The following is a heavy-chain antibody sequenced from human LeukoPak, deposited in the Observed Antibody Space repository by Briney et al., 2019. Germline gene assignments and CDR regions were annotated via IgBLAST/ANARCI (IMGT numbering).Heavy chain of an antibody. D-gene: IGHD6-6*01. CDR1: GYTFTCYY. J-gene: IGHJ4*02. V-gene: IGHV1-2*06. CDR3: ASAIAARYYFDY. CDR2: INPNSGGT. Sequence: ASVKVSCKASGYTFTCYYMHWVRQAPGQGLEWMGRINPNSGGTNYAQKFQGRVTMTRDTSISTAYMELSRLRSDDTAVYYCASAIAARYYFDYWGQGTLVTVSS.